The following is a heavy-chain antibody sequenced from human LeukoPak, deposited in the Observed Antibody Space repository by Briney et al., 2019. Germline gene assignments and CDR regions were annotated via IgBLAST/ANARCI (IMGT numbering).Heavy chain of an antibody. CDR3: AREPHGGYSSSWTIDY. Sequence: ASVTVSCKASGYTFTSYAMNWVRQAPGQGLEWMGWINTNTGNPTYAQGFTGRFVFSLDTSVSTAYLQISSLKAEDTAVFYCAREPHGGYSSSWTIDYWGQGTLVTVSS. J-gene: IGHJ4*02. CDR1: GYTFTSYA. D-gene: IGHD6-13*01. V-gene: IGHV7-4-1*02. CDR2: INTNTGNP.